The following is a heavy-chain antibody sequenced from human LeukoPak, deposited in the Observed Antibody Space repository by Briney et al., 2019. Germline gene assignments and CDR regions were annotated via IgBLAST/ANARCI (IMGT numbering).Heavy chain of an antibody. CDR1: EFTFSNYA. Sequence: PGGPLRLSCAASEFTFSNYAMSWVRQAPGKGLEWVSVISGSGSSTYYADSVKGRFAISRDNSKNMLYVQMNSLRAEDSAVYYCAKGAEDYVWGSIGFWGQGILVTVSS. CDR2: ISGSGSST. J-gene: IGHJ4*02. D-gene: IGHD3-16*01. V-gene: IGHV3-23*01. CDR3: AKGAEDYVWGSIGF.